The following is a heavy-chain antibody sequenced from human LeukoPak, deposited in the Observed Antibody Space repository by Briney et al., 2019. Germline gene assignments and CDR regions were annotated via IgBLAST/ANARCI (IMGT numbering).Heavy chain of an antibody. D-gene: IGHD4-17*01. Sequence: GGSLRLSCAASGFTFSSYTINCVRQAPGKGLEWVSSISSGSTNIYYADSVKGRFTISRDNAKNSLYLQMNSLRGEDTAVYYCARGRDSDYAFDYWGQGTLVTVSS. CDR1: GFTFSSYT. V-gene: IGHV3-21*01. J-gene: IGHJ4*02. CDR2: ISSGSTNI. CDR3: ARGRDSDYAFDY.